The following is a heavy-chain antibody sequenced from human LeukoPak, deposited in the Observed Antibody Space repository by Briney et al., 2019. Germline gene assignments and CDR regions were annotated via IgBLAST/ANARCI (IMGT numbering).Heavy chain of an antibody. V-gene: IGHV3-66*01. D-gene: IGHD3-16*01. J-gene: IGHJ4*02. CDR3: ARAGSGITFGGVNH. CDR2: IYSGGST. CDR1: GFTVSSNY. Sequence: GRSLRLSCAASGFTVSSNYMSWVRQAPGKGLEWVSVIYSGGSTYYADSVKGRFTISRDNSKNTLYLQMNSLRAEDTAVYYCARAGSGITFGGVNHWGQGTLVTVSS.